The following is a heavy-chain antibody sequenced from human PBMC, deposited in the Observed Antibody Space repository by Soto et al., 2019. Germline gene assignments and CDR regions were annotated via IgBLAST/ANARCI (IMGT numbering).Heavy chain of an antibody. V-gene: IGHV3-53*01. D-gene: IGHD3-10*01. CDR2: IYSTGTT. CDR3: AKDGRGSGSHYNSFGY. CDR1: GFTVGNNY. Sequence: EVQLVESGGGLIQPGGSLKLSCAASGFTVGNNYMSWVRQAPGKGLEWVSLIYSTGTTKYADSVKGRFTVSRDNAKNTLYLQMNSLRAADTAVYYYAKDGRGSGSHYNSFGYWGQGTLVTVSS. J-gene: IGHJ4*02.